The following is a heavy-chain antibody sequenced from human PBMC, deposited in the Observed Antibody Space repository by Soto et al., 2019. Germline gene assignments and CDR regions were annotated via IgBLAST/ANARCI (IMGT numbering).Heavy chain of an antibody. D-gene: IGHD5-12*01. CDR1: GFTFSRYA. V-gene: IGHV3-64*01. Sequence: EVQLVESGGGLVQPGGSLRLSCAASGFTFSRYAMHWVRQAPGKGLQYVSAISSNGGSTDYANSVKGRFTISRDTSKNTLYLQMGSLRAEAMAVYYCARGGRGYEFDCWGQGTLVTVSS. CDR3: ARGGRGYEFDC. J-gene: IGHJ4*02. CDR2: ISSNGGST.